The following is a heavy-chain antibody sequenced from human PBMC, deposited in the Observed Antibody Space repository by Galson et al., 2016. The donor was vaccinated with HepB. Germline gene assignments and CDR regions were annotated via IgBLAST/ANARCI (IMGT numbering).Heavy chain of an antibody. D-gene: IGHD3-22*01. Sequence: SVKVSCKASGGTFSNYAISWVRQAPGQGLEWMGGIIPVFGTANYAQNFQGRVTITADESTSTAYMELSSLRSEDTAVYYCASRAGVYYDNSGYYYYYNYGIDVRGQGTTVTVSS. J-gene: IGHJ6*02. V-gene: IGHV1-69*13. CDR2: IIPVFGTA. CDR3: ASRAGVYYDNSGYYYYYNYGIDV. CDR1: GGTFSNYA.